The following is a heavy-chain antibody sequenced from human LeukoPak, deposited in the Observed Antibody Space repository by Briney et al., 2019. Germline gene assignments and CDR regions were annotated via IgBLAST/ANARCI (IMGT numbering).Heavy chain of an antibody. CDR1: GGSISHYH. Sequence: SETLSLTCSVSGGSISHYHWTWIRQPPGKGLEWIGYFYPIGNTNYNPSLESRATISVDTSRNQVSLRLSSVTAADTAVYYCARKDGDWWGQGILVTVSS. J-gene: IGHJ4*02. CDR3: ARKDGDW. CDR2: FYPIGNT. V-gene: IGHV4-4*08. D-gene: IGHD3-9*01.